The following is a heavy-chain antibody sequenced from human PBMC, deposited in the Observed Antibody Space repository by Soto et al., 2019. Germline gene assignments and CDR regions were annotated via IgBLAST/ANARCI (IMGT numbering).Heavy chain of an antibody. CDR1: GGTFSSYA. J-gene: IGHJ4*02. D-gene: IGHD5-12*01. V-gene: IGHV1-69*13. Sequence: GASVKVSCKASGGTFSSYAISWVRQAPGQGLEWMGGIIPIFGTANYAQKFQGRVTITADESTRTAYMELSSLRSEGTAVYYCARARGYRGYHPFDYWGQETLVTVSS. CDR3: ARARGYRGYHPFDY. CDR2: IIPIFGTA.